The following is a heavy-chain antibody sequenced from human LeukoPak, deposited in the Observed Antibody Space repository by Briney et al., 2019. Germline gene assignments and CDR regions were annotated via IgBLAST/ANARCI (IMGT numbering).Heavy chain of an antibody. V-gene: IGHV4-61*02. D-gene: IGHD2-21*01. CDR1: GGSITNNEYY. CDR3: ARDFSY. J-gene: IGHJ4*02. Sequence: SETLSLTCTVSGGSITNNEYYWNWIRQPAWKGLEWIGRIYPSGSTNYNPSLKSRVSISMDTSKNQFSLRLTSVTAADTAVYYCARDFSYWGQGTLVTVSS. CDR2: IYPSGST.